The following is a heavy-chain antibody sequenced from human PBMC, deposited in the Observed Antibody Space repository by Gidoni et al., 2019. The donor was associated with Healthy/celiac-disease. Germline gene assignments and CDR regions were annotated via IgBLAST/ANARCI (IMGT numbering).Heavy chain of an antibody. Sequence: EVQLVESGGGWIQPGGSLRLSGAASGCTVSSNYMSWVRHAPGKGLEWVSVIYSGGITYSADSVKARFTISRDNSKNTLYLQMNSLRAEDTAVYYCASLIHHDAFDIWGQGTMVTVSS. CDR3: ASLIHHDAFDI. D-gene: IGHD5-18*01. V-gene: IGHV3-53*01. CDR1: GCTVSSNY. CDR2: IYSGGIT. J-gene: IGHJ3*02.